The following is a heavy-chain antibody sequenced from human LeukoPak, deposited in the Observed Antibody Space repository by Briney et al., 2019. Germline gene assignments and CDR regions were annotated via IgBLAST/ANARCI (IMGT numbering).Heavy chain of an antibody. CDR3: ARDTGPGWIQLWSNYYYYCGMDV. CDR1: GYTFTSYG. V-gene: IGHV1-18*01. CDR2: ISAYNGNT. J-gene: IGHJ6*02. Sequence: ASVKVSCKASGYTFTSYGISWVRQAPGQGLEWMGWISAYNGNTNYAQKLQGRVTMTTDTSTSTAYMELRSLRSDDTAVYYCARDTGPGWIQLWSNYYYYCGMDVWGQGTTVTVSS. D-gene: IGHD5-18*01.